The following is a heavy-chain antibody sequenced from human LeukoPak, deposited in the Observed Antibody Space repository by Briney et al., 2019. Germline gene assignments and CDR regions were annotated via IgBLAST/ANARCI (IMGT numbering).Heavy chain of an antibody. V-gene: IGHV4-31*03. Sequence: SETLSLTCTVSGGSISSGGYYWSWIRQHPGKGLEWIGYIYYSGSTYYNPSLKSRVTISVDTSKNQFSLKLSSVTAADTAVYYCARSLNFPIDYWGQGTLVTVSS. CDR3: ARSLNFPIDY. J-gene: IGHJ4*02. CDR1: GGSISSGGYY. CDR2: IYYSGST.